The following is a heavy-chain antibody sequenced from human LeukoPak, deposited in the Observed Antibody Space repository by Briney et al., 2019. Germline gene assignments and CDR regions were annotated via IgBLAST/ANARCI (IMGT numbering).Heavy chain of an antibody. CDR2: ISGSGGST. D-gene: IGHD5-24*01. CDR3: AKVGSGGSDPNNYDY. V-gene: IGHV3-23*01. Sequence: HSGGSLRLSCAASGFTLSSYAMSWVRQAPGKGLEWVSAISGSGGSTYYADSVKGRFTISRDNSKNTLYLQMNSLRAEDTAVYYCAKVGSGGSDPNNYDYWGQGTLVTVSS. J-gene: IGHJ4*02. CDR1: GFTLSSYA.